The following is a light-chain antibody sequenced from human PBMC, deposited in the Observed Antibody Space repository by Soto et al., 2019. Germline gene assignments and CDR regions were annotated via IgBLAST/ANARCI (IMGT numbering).Light chain of an antibody. CDR2: AAS. Sequence: QMTKSQSSLSAAVGGRVTISCRASQGIASYLAWYQQKPGKAPKLLIYAASTLRSGVPSRFSGSGSGTDFTLTINSLQPEDFATYYCQKYNNVPLTFGPGPKVDI. J-gene: IGKJ3*01. CDR3: QKYNNVPLT. V-gene: IGKV1-27*01. CDR1: QGIASY.